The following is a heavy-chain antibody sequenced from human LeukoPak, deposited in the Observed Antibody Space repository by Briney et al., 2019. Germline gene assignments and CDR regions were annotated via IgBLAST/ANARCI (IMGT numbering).Heavy chain of an antibody. D-gene: IGHD5-12*01. CDR3: ARPNGSGYTRFFAFDI. V-gene: IGHV4-39*01. CDR2: IYYSGST. J-gene: IGHJ3*02. CDR1: GGSISSSSYY. Sequence: SETLSLTCTVSGGSISSSSYYWGWIRQPPGKGLEWMERIYYSGSTYYNPSLKSRVTISVDTSKNQFSLKLSSVTAADTAVYYCARPNGSGYTRFFAFDIWGQGTMLAVSS.